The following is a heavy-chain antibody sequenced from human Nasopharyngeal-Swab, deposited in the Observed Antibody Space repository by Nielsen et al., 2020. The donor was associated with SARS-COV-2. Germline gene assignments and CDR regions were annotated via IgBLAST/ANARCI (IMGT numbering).Heavy chain of an antibody. Sequence: SETLSLTCTVSGGSITSSRHRWGWIRQPPGKGLQWIGQTLVNRYTEYHPSVRGRITVYADTSENYFSLILSSVTAADTAVYYCARLDPFGSEDKWGQGTLVTVSS. J-gene: IGHJ4*02. CDR2: TLVNRYT. CDR3: ARLDPFGSEDK. V-gene: IGHV4-39*02. CDR1: GGSITSSRHR. D-gene: IGHD3-3*01.